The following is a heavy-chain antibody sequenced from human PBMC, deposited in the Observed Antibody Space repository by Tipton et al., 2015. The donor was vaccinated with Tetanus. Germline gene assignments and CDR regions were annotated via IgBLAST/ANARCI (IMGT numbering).Heavy chain of an antibody. D-gene: IGHD1-14*01. V-gene: IGHV1-2*02. Sequence: QVQLVQSGAEVKKPGASVKVSCKASGYTLSDNFLHWVRQAPGQGLEWMGWINPDSGATNYAQRFQGRVTLTRDTSISTAYMELTTLRSEDTAMYYFWVRREVKSVTGPSFADHWGQGTQVNVSS. CDR1: GYTLSDNF. J-gene: IGHJ5*02. CDR2: INPDSGAT. CDR3: WVRREVKSVTGPSFADH.